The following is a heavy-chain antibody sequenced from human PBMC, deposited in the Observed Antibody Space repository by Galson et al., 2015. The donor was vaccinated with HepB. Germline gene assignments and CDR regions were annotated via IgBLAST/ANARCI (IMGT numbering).Heavy chain of an antibody. J-gene: IGHJ4*02. V-gene: IGHV3-15*01. CDR3: TTKFEVYDTYFDY. Sequence: SLRLSCAASGFTFSNAWMSWVRQAPGKGLEWVGRIKSKTDGGTTDYAAPVKGRFTISRDDSKNTLYLQMNSLKTEDTAVYYCTTKFEVYDTYFDYWGQGTLVTVSS. CDR1: GFTFSNAW. D-gene: IGHD5/OR15-5a*01. CDR2: IKSKTDGGTT.